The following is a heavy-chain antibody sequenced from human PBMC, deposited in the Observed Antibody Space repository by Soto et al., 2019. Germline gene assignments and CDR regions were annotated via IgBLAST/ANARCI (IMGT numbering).Heavy chain of an antibody. Sequence: ASVKVSCKASGYTFTSSGISWVRQAPGQGLEWMGWISAYNGNTNYAQNFQGRVTMTTDTSTSTAYMELRSLRSDDTAVYYRARDRGYNYGTRFDNWGQGTLVTVSS. V-gene: IGHV1-18*01. J-gene: IGHJ4*02. CDR1: GYTFTSSG. D-gene: IGHD5-18*01. CDR3: ARDRGYNYGTRFDN. CDR2: ISAYNGNT.